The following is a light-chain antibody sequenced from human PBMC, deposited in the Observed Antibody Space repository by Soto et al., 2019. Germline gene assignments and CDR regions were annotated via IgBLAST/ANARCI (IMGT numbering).Light chain of an antibody. J-gene: IGKJ5*01. CDR3: QQANSFPIT. CDR1: QGIISW. Sequence: DIQMTQYPSSVSASVGDRVTITCRASQGIISWLAWYQQKPGKAPKLLIYAASRLQSGVPSRFIGSGSGTHFTLTISSLQPEDFATYYCQQANSFPITFGQGTRLQIK. V-gene: IGKV1-12*01. CDR2: AAS.